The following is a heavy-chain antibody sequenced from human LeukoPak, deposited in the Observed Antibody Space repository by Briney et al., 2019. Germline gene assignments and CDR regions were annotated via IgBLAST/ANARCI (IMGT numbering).Heavy chain of an antibody. V-gene: IGHV3-30*04. CDR2: ISYDEIMK. CDR3: ARASGSYFDY. Sequence: PGGSLRLSCAAFGFTFSSYPMHWVRQAPGKGLEWVAIISYDEIMKYYADSVKGRFTISRDNSKNTLYLQMNSLRAEDTAVYYCARASGSYFDYWGQGTLVTVSS. D-gene: IGHD1-26*01. CDR1: GFTFSSYP. J-gene: IGHJ4*02.